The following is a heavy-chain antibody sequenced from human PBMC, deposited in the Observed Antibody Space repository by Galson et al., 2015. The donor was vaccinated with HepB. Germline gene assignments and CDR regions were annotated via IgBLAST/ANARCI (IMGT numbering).Heavy chain of an antibody. CDR2: ISRSSTIT. Sequence: SLRLSCAASGFSFSNYNMNWVRQAPGKGLEWVSYISRSSTITYYADSVRGRFTISRDNAKNSLYLQMNSLRDEDTAVYFCARVEYSSGYFDYWGQGALVTVSS. CDR1: GFSFSNYN. J-gene: IGHJ4*02. D-gene: IGHD2/OR15-2a*01. V-gene: IGHV3-48*02. CDR3: ARVEYSSGYFDY.